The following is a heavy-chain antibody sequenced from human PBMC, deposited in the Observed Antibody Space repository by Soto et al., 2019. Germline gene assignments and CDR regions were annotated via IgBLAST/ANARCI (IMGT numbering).Heavy chain of an antibody. V-gene: IGHV3-7*01. CDR2: IKQDGSEK. CDR1: GSTFSYYW. D-gene: IGHD2-15*01. J-gene: IGHJ6*03. CDR3: ARDGRRYPQGLDYNDMDV. Sequence: GGSLRLSCAAAGSTFSYYWMSWVRQAPGKGLEWVANIKQDGSEKYYVDSVKGRFTISRDNAKNSLYLQMNSLRAEDTAVYYCARDGRRYPQGLDYNDMDVWGKGTTVTVSS.